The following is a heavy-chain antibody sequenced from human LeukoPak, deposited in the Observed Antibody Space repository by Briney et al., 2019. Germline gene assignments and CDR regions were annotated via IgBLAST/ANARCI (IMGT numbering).Heavy chain of an antibody. Sequence: ASVKVSCKASGGTFSSYAISWVRQAPGQGLEWMGWISAYNGNTNYAQKLQGRVTMTTDTSTSTAYMELRSLRSDDTAVYYCARGRFSGPFDYWGQGTLVTVSS. V-gene: IGHV1-18*01. CDR1: GGTFSSYA. J-gene: IGHJ4*02. CDR2: ISAYNGNT. D-gene: IGHD3-3*01. CDR3: ARGRFSGPFDY.